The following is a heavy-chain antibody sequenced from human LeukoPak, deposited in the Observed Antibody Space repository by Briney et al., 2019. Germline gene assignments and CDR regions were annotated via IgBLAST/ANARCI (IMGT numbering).Heavy chain of an antibody. D-gene: IGHD6-13*01. CDR3: ARGGYSTSWD. J-gene: IGHJ4*02. CDR1: GDSVSSNSAA. V-gene: IGHV6-1*01. Sequence: SQTLSLTCVISGDSVSSNSAAWSWIRQSPSRGLEWLGRTYYRSKWNNDYAASVKSRITINPDTSKNQFSLQLNSVTPEDTAVYYCARGGYSTSWDWGQGTLVTVSS. CDR2: TYYRSKWNN.